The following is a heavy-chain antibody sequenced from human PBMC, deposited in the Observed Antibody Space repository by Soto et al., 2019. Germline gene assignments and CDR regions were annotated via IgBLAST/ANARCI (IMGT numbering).Heavy chain of an antibody. CDR2: VSGRGGST. CDR3: AKDSTGTTYLYFYYYGFDV. J-gene: IGHJ6*02. D-gene: IGHD4-17*01. CDR1: GFTFNHYA. V-gene: IGHV3-23*01. Sequence: GGSLRLSCTASGFTFNHYAMSWVRQAPGKGLEWVSSVSGRGGSTKYADSVKGRFIISRDNSNSTLYLQMDSLRGEDTAVYYCAKDSTGTTYLYFYYYGFDVWGQGTRVTVSS.